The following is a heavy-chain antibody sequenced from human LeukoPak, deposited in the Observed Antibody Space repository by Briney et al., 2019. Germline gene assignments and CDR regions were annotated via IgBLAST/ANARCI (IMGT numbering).Heavy chain of an antibody. CDR2: IKQDASGE. CDR1: GFTFSSYW. J-gene: IGHJ4*02. V-gene: IGHV3-7*01. Sequence: PGGSLRLSCVASGFTFSSYWMSWVRQAPGKGLEWVAGIKQDASGEYYLDSVRGRFTISRDNAKNSLYLQMNSLRAEDTAVYYCARDNVRKDDYWGQGTLVTVSS. CDR3: ARDNVRKDDY. D-gene: IGHD2-8*01.